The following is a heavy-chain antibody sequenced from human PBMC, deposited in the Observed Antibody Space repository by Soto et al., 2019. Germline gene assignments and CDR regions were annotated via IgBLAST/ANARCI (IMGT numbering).Heavy chain of an antibody. CDR1: GDSISSGGYY. CDR3: ARQYGGSYADY. D-gene: IGHD1-26*01. Sequence: SETLSLTCTVSGDSISSGGYYWNWIRQHPGKGLEWIGYIYYSGRTYYNPSLKSRVTISVDTSKNQFSLKLRSVTAADTAVYYCARQYGGSYADYWGQGTLVTVSS. CDR2: IYYSGRT. V-gene: IGHV4-31*03. J-gene: IGHJ4*02.